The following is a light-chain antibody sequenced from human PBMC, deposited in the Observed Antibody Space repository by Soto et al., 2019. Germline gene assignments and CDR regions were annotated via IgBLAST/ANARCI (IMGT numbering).Light chain of an antibody. CDR3: QQYNSYSWT. Sequence: DTQMTQSPSSLSASLGDRVTVNCRASQSISTYLNWFQQRPGKAPKLLIYDASSLESGVPSRFSGSGSGTEFTLTISSLQPDDFATYYCQQYNSYSWTFGQGTKVDIK. CDR1: QSISTY. J-gene: IGKJ1*01. V-gene: IGKV1-5*01. CDR2: DAS.